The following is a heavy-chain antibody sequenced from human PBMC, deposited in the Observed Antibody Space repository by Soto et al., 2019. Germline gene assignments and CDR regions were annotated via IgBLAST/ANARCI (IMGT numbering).Heavy chain of an antibody. CDR2: IYYSGST. CDR3: ASRDFCSGSYYGMDV. Sequence: QVQLQESGPGLVKPSETLSLTCTVSGGSISSYYWSWIRQPPGKGLEWIGYIYYSGSTNYNPSLKSRVIISLDTSKNQFSLKLSSVTAADTAVYYCASRDFCSGSYYGMDVWGQGTTVTVSS. J-gene: IGHJ6*02. CDR1: GGSISSYY. V-gene: IGHV4-59*01. D-gene: IGHD3-3*01.